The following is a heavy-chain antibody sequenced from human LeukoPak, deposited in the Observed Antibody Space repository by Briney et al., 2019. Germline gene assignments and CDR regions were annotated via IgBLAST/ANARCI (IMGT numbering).Heavy chain of an antibody. D-gene: IGHD6-13*01. CDR3: ARGLGRQQLVSPFDY. CDR1: GYSISSGYY. CDR2: IYHSGTI. V-gene: IGHV4-38-2*02. J-gene: IGHJ4*02. Sequence: SETLSLTCTVSGYSISSGYYWGWIRQPPGKGLEWLASIYHSGTIYYNPSLKSRVTISVDTSENQFSLKLTSVTAADTAVYYCARGLGRQQLVSPFDYWGQGTLVTVSS.